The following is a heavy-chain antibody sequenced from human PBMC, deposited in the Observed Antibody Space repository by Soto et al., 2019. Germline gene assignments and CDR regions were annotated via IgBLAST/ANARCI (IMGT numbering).Heavy chain of an antibody. D-gene: IGHD6-13*01. J-gene: IGHJ4*02. Sequence: EVQLVESGGGLVQPGGSLRLSCAASGFTVCSNYMCWVRQAPGKGLEWVSVIYSGGSTYYADSVKVLFTISRNNSKNTLYIQMNSMRAEDTAVYYCARDGSWSEFDYWGQGTLDTVSS. V-gene: IGHV3-53*04. CDR2: IYSGGST. CDR1: GFTVCSNY. CDR3: ARDGSWSEFDY.